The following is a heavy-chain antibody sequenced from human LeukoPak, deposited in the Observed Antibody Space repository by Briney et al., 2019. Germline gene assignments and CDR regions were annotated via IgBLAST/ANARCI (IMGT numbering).Heavy chain of an antibody. CDR1: GYSFTTYY. Sequence: GASVKVSCKASGYSFTTYYMHWVRQAPGQGLEWMGIINPSGGTTTYAQKFQGRVTMTGDTSTSTVYMELSSLRSEDTAVYYCAREMAATFRTFDYWGQGTLVTVSS. CDR3: AREMAATFRTFDY. CDR2: INPSGGTT. D-gene: IGHD5-24*01. J-gene: IGHJ4*02. V-gene: IGHV1-46*01.